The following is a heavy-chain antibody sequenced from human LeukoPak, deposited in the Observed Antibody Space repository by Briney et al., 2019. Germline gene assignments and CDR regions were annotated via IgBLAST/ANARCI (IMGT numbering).Heavy chain of an antibody. D-gene: IGHD2/OR15-2a*01. CDR3: ARGGGRHVEY. CDR1: GFTFSSYW. J-gene: IGHJ4*02. Sequence: PGGSLRLSCAASGFTFSSYWMSWVRQAPGKGLEWVANIKEDGSGKNYVDSVKGRFTISRDNAKNSLYPQMNSLRAEDTAVYYCARGGGRHVEYWGQGNLVTVSS. CDR2: IKEDGSGK. V-gene: IGHV3-7*05.